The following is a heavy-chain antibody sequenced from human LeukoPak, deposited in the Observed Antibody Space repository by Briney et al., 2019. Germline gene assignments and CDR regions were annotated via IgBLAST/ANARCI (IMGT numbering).Heavy chain of an antibody. CDR1: GVTVSSTY. CDR3: ARESNYDY. V-gene: IGHV3-66*02. J-gene: IGHJ4*02. CDR2: IYSGGST. Sequence: GGSLRLSCAVSGVTVSSTYMSWVRQAPGRGLEWVSVIYSGGSTYYADSVKGRFTIARDNSKNTLYLQMNSLRAEDTAVYYCARESNYDYWGQGTLVTVSS.